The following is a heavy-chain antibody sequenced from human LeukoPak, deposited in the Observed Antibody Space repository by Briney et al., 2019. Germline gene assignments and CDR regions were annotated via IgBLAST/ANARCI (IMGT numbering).Heavy chain of an antibody. CDR3: ARLYGSGSYYNFHYFDY. J-gene: IGHJ4*02. V-gene: IGHV1-2*06. CDR1: GGTFSSYA. CDR2: INPNSGGT. Sequence: ASVKVSCKASGGTFSSYAISWVRQAPGQGLEWMGRINPNSGGTNYAQKFQGRVTMTRDTSISTAYMELSRLRSDDTAVYYCARLYGSGSYYNFHYFDYWGQGTLVTVSS. D-gene: IGHD3-10*01.